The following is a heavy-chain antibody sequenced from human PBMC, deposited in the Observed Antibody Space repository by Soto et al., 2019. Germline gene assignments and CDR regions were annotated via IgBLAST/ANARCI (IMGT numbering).Heavy chain of an antibody. CDR2: ISYDGSNK. J-gene: IGHJ4*02. D-gene: IGHD3-22*01. V-gene: IGHV3-30*03. CDR1: GFTFSSYG. CDR3: ATSLYYYDTSGYLGHLKLDY. Sequence: QVQLVESGGGVVQPGRSLRLSCAASGFTFSSYGMHWVRQAPGKGLEWVAVISYDGSNKYYADSVKGRFTISRDNSKNTLYLIMNSLRAEDTAVYYCATSLYYYDTSGYLGHLKLDYWGQGTLVTVSS.